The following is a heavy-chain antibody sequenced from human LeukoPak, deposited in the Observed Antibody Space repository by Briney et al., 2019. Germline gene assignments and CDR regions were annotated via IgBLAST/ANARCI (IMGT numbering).Heavy chain of an antibody. D-gene: IGHD2-15*01. V-gene: IGHV4-39*01. J-gene: IGHJ5*02. CDR3: ARALGYCSGGSCTRGYNWFDP. CDR1: GGSISSSDYY. CDR2: IYYGGST. Sequence: PSETLSLTCTVSGGSISSSDYYWGWIRQPPGKGPEWIGGIYYGGSTYYNPSLKSRVTISVDTSMNQFSLKLSFVTTADTAVYYCARALGYCSGGSCTRGYNWFDPWGQGTLVTVPS.